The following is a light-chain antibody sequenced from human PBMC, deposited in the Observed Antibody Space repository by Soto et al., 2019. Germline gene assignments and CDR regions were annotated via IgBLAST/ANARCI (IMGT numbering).Light chain of an antibody. Sequence: EIVLTQSPGTLSLSPGERATLSCRASQSVSSSYLAWYQQKPGQAPRLLIYGASSRATDISDRFSGSGSGTDFTLTISRLEPEDFAVYYCQQYGSSPPENTFGQGAKLEIK. J-gene: IGKJ2*01. CDR2: GAS. V-gene: IGKV3-20*01. CDR3: QQYGSSPPENT. CDR1: QSVSSSY.